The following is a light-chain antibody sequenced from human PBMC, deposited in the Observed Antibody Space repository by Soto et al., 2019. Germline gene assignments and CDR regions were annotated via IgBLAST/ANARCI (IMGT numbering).Light chain of an antibody. J-gene: IGLJ3*02. CDR1: SSDIGSNNY. CDR3: SSYTTTTRL. V-gene: IGLV2-14*01. CDR2: EVS. Sequence: QSALTQPASVSRSPEQSITISCTGTSSDIGSNNYVSWFQQRPGKAPTLIIYEVSNRPSGVSTHFSGSKSGNTASLTISGLLPEDEAEYYCSSYTTTTRLFGGGTKLTVL.